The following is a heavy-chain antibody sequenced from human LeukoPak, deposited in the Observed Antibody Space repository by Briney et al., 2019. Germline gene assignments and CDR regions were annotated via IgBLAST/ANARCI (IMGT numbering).Heavy chain of an antibody. J-gene: IGHJ4*02. Sequence: SETLSLTCTVSGGSISSYYWSWLRQPPGKGLEWIGYIYYSGSTNYNPSLKSRVTISVDTSKNQFSLKLSSVTAADTAVYYCARENSGSYYFDYWGQGTLVIVSS. CDR3: ARENSGSYYFDY. CDR2: IYYSGST. V-gene: IGHV4-59*01. CDR1: GGSISSYY. D-gene: IGHD1-26*01.